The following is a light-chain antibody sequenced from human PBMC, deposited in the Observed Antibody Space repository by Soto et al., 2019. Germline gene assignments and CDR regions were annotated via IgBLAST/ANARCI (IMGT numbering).Light chain of an antibody. CDR2: RGN. J-gene: IGLJ1*01. V-gene: IGLV3-9*01. CDR1: NIGSKD. Sequence: SYELTQPLSVSVALGQTARITCGGNNIGSKDVHWYQQKPGQAPVVVIYRGNNRPSGIPERFSGSNSENTATLTISRAQAGDEADYYCQVWDISTEVFGTGTKLTLL. CDR3: QVWDISTEV.